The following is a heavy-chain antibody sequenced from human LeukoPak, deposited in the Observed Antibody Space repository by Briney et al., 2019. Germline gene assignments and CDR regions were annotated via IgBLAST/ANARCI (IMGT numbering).Heavy chain of an antibody. CDR3: AKAYGSGGGYYYYGMDV. CDR1: GFTFDDYA. D-gene: IGHD3-10*01. CDR2: ISWNSGSI. Sequence: GRSLRLSCAASGFTFDDYAMHWVRQAPGKGLEWGSGISWNSGSIGYADSVKGRFTISRDNAKNSLYLQMNSLRAEDTALYYCAKAYGSGGGYYYYGMDVWGQGTTVTVSS. J-gene: IGHJ6*02. V-gene: IGHV3-9*01.